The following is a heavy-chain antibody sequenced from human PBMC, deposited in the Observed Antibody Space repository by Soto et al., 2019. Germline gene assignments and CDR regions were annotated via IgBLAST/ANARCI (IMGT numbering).Heavy chain of an antibody. CDR3: ARQIIAVAGQDY. D-gene: IGHD6-19*01. V-gene: IGHV4-39*01. CDR2: IYYSGST. CDR1: GGSISSSSYY. Sequence: QLQLQESGPGLVKPSETLSLTCTVSGGSISSSSYYWGWIRQPPGKGLEWIGSIYYSGSTYYNPALKSRVTISVDTSKNQFSLKLSSVTAADTAVYYCARQIIAVAGQDYWGQGTLVTVSS. J-gene: IGHJ4*02.